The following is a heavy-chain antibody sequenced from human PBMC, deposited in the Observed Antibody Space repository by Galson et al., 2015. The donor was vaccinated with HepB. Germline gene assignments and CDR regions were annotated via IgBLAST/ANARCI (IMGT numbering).Heavy chain of an antibody. V-gene: IGHV3-21*01. Sequence: SLRLSCAASGFTFSSYSMNWVRQAPGKGLEWVSSISSSSSYIYYADSVKGRFTISGDNAKNSLYLQMNSLRAEDTAVYYCARGDNDILTGYYTGYYYGMDVWGQGTTVTVSS. CDR1: GFTFSSYS. D-gene: IGHD3-9*01. J-gene: IGHJ6*02. CDR2: ISSSSSYI. CDR3: ARGDNDILTGYYTGYYYGMDV.